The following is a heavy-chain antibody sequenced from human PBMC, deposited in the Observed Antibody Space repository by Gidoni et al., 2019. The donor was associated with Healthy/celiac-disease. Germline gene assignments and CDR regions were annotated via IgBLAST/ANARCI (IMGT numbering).Heavy chain of an antibody. CDR3: AKDRGIAARREDWFDP. CDR1: GFTFSSYA. Sequence: EVQLLESGGGLVQPGGSLRLSCAASGFTFSSYAMSWVRQAPGKGLEWVSAISGSGGSTYYADSVKGRFTISRDNSKNTLYLQMNSLRAEDTAVYYCAKDRGIAARREDWFDPWGQGTLVTVSS. CDR2: ISGSGGST. V-gene: IGHV3-23*01. D-gene: IGHD6-6*01. J-gene: IGHJ5*02.